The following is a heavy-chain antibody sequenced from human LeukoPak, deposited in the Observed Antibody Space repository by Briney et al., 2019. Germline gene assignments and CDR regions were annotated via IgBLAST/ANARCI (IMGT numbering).Heavy chain of an antibody. D-gene: IGHD6-13*01. CDR3: ARGRGHSSMVDY. Sequence: SVKVSCKASGSTFSSYAISWVRQAPGQGLEWMGGIIPIFGTANYAQKFQGRVTMTTDTSTSTAYMELRSLRSDDTAVYYCARGRGHSSMVDYWGQGTLVTVSS. J-gene: IGHJ4*02. V-gene: IGHV1-69*05. CDR1: GSTFSSYA. CDR2: IIPIFGTA.